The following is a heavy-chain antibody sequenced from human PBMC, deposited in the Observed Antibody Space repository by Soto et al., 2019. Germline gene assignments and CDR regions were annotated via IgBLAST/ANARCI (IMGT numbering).Heavy chain of an antibody. CDR1: GFTFDSHW. CDR2: IKTDGYAA. Sequence: ESGGVLVQPGGSLRLSCVASGFTFDSHWMHWVRQAPGEGLVWVSRIKTDGYAAAYADSVEGRFTISRDNTKNTVYLQMNSLRAEDTAVYFCVRESGVAADCWGQGTLVPVSS. J-gene: IGHJ4*02. D-gene: IGHD6-19*01. V-gene: IGHV3-74*01. CDR3: VRESGVAADC.